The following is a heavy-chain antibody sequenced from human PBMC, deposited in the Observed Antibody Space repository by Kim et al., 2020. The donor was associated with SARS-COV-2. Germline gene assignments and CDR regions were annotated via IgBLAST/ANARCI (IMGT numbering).Heavy chain of an antibody. CDR3: ARDWEAVAGLAI. V-gene: IGHV1-69*04. D-gene: IGHD6-19*01. CDR2: IIPILGIA. J-gene: IGHJ4*02. CDR1: GGTFSSYA. Sequence: SVKVSCKASGGTFSSYAISWVRQAPGQGLEWMGRIIPILGIANYAQKFQGRVTITADKSTSTAYMELSSLRSEDTAVYYCARDWEAVAGLAIWGQGTLVTVSS.